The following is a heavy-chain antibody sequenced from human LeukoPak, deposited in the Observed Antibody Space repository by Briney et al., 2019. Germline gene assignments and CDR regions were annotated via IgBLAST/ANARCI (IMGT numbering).Heavy chain of an antibody. V-gene: IGHV4-39*07. CDR1: GGSISSSSYY. CDR2: IYYSGST. Sequence: LQTLSLTCTVSGGSISSSSYYWGWIRQPPGKGLEWVGSIYYSGSTYYNPSLKSRVTISVDTSKNQFSLKLRSVPAADTAVYYCARGPGLLWFGESSYYYMDVWGKGTTVTVSS. D-gene: IGHD3-10*01. J-gene: IGHJ6*03. CDR3: ARGPGLLWFGESSYYYMDV.